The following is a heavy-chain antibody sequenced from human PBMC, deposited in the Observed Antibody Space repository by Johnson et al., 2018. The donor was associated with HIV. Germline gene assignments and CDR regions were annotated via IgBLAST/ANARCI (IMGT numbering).Heavy chain of an antibody. CDR1: GFTFGRYD. D-gene: IGHD6-25*01. Sequence: QVQLVESGGGVVQPGRSLRLSCAASGFTFGRYDMDWVRQAPGKGLEWMAVISYDGSNKYYADSVKGRFTISRDNSKNTLYLQLNSLRAEDTAVYYCARARFGRGYYLGDAFDLWGQGTMVTVSS. J-gene: IGHJ3*01. CDR3: ARARFGRGYYLGDAFDL. CDR2: ISYDGSNK. V-gene: IGHV3-30*04.